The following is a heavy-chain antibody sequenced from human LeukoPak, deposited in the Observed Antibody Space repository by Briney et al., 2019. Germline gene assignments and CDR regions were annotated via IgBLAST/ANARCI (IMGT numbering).Heavy chain of an antibody. V-gene: IGHV3-64D*06. Sequence: GGSLRLSCSASGFTFSSYAMHWVRQAPGKGLEYVSAISSNGGSTYYADSVKGRFTISRDDSKNTLYLQMSSLRAEDTAVYYCVKEEGYCSSTSCLYYFDYWGQGTLVTVSS. CDR2: ISSNGGST. D-gene: IGHD2-2*01. J-gene: IGHJ4*02. CDR3: VKEEGYCSSTSCLYYFDY. CDR1: GFTFSSYA.